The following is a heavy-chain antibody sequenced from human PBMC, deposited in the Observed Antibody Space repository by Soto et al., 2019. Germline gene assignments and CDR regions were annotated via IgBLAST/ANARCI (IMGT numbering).Heavy chain of an antibody. D-gene: IGHD1-26*01. CDR3: ARDRVSYALDY. V-gene: IGHV1-18*01. CDR1: GYTFPSYG. CDR2: ISAYNGNT. J-gene: IGHJ4*02. Sequence: HVQLVQSGAEVKKPGASVKVSCNASGYTFPSYGISWVRQAPGQGLEWMGWISAYNGNTNYAQKLQGRATMTTDTSTSTAYMVLMSLRSDYTAVYYCARDRVSYALDYWGQGTLVTVSS.